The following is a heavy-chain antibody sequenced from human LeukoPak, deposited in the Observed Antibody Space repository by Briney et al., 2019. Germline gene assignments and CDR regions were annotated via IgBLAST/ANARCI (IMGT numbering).Heavy chain of an antibody. CDR2: ISGSGVST. CDR3: AKGPDTAMGFDY. V-gene: IGHV3-23*01. D-gene: IGHD5-18*01. CDR1: GFRFSSYA. Sequence: GGSLRLSCAASGFRFSSYAMSWVRQAPGKGLEWVSAISGSGVSTYYADSVKGRFTVSRDNSKNTLYLQMSGLRAEDTAVYYCAKGPDTAMGFDYWGQGTLVTVSS. J-gene: IGHJ4*02.